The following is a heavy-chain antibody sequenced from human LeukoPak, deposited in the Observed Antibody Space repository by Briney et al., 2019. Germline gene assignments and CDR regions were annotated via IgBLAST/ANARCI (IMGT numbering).Heavy chain of an antibody. D-gene: IGHD6-19*01. V-gene: IGHV3-23*01. CDR1: GLTFSNYG. CDR2: IGSGGGT. CDR3: ARRAVAGLWFFDY. J-gene: IGHJ4*02. Sequence: QPGGSLRLSCAASGLTFSNYGMIWVRQAPGEGLEWVSAIGSGGGTYYADSVKGRFTISRDNSKNTLYLQMNSLRVEDTAVYYCARRAVAGLWFFDYWGQGILVTVSS.